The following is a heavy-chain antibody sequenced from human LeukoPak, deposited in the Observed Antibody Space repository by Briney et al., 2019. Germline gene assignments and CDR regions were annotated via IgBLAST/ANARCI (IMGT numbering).Heavy chain of an antibody. J-gene: IGHJ4*02. V-gene: IGHV4-4*09. Sequence: SVTLSLTCSVSGGSISSYYWSWIRQPPGKGLEWIGYIYTSGSTNYNPSLKSRVTISVDTSKKQFSLKLSSVTAADTAVYYCARRQTYFDYWGQGTLVTVSS. CDR1: GGSISSYY. CDR2: IYTSGST. CDR3: ARRQTYFDY.